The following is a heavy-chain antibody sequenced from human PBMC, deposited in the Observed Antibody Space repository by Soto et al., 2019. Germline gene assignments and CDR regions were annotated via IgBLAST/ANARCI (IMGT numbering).Heavy chain of an antibody. D-gene: IGHD4-17*01. CDR1: GFTFSSYG. Sequence: QVQLVESGGGVVQPGRSLSLSCAASGFTFSSYGMHWVRQAPGKGLEWVAVISYDGSNKYYADSVKGRFTISRDKSKNTLYLQMNSLRAEDTAVYYCAKGYGDYVSDAFDIWGQGTMVTVSS. V-gene: IGHV3-30*18. CDR3: AKGYGDYVSDAFDI. J-gene: IGHJ3*02. CDR2: ISYDGSNK.